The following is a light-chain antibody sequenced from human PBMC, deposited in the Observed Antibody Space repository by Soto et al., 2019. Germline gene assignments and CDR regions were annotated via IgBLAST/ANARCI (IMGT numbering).Light chain of an antibody. V-gene: IGKV3-11*01. CDR2: DAS. CDR1: QSVSSY. CDR3: QQRSNWPRALT. Sequence: DIVLTQSPASLSSSPGERATLSCRASQSVSSYLAWYQQKPGQAPRLLIYDASNRATGIPARFSGSGSGTDFTLTISSLEPEDFAVYYCQQRSNWPRALTFGGGTKVEIK. J-gene: IGKJ4*01.